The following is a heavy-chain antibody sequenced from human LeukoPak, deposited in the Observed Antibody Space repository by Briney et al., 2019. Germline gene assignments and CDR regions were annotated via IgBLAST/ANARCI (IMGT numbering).Heavy chain of an antibody. J-gene: IGHJ5*02. Sequence: PSETLSLTCTVSGGSVSSGTYYWSWIRQPPGKGLEWIGYIFYTGSTNYNPSLKSRVTISMDTSKNQFSLRPNSVTAADTAVYYCARDGTVATNWFDPWGQGTLVTVSS. D-gene: IGHD5-12*01. V-gene: IGHV4-61*01. CDR1: GGSVSSGTYY. CDR3: ARDGTVATNWFDP. CDR2: IFYTGST.